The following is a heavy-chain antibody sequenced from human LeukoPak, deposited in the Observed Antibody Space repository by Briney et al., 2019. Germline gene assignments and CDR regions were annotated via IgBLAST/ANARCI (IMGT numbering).Heavy chain of an antibody. J-gene: IGHJ4*02. V-gene: IGHV3-21*06. CDR1: GFTFSSYA. CDR2: ISSSSTYI. D-gene: IGHD1-26*01. CDR3: ARDGVAELMSALDY. Sequence: GGSLRLSCAASGFTFSSYAMSWVRQAPGKGLEWVSFISSSSTYIYYADSLKGRFTISRDNAKNSLYLQMNSLRAEDTAVYYCARDGVAELMSALDYWGQGILVTVSS.